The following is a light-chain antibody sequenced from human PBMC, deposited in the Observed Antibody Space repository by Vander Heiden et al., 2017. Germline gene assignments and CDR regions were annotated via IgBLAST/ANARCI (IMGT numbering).Light chain of an antibody. V-gene: IGLV2-8*01. J-gene: IGLJ1*01. CDR3: SSDAGNNTYV. Sequence: QSALTQPPSSSGSPEQPVTISCTGTSSDVGGHYFVSWYQQHPGKAPKFLIYEFSKRPSEVPDRFSGARAGNTASLTVAGLQAEDEADYYGSSDAGNNTYVFGTGTKVTVL. CDR1: SSDVGGHYF. CDR2: EFS.